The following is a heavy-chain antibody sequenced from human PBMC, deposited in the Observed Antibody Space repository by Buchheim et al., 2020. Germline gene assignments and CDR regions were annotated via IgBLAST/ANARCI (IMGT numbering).Heavy chain of an antibody. J-gene: IGHJ4*02. D-gene: IGHD5-12*01. CDR1: GFTFSSYG. Sequence: QVQLVESGGGVVQPGRSLRLSCAASGFTFSSYGMHWVRQAPGKGLEWVAVIWYDGSNKYYAASVKGRFTISRDNSKNTLYLQMNSLRAEDTAVYYCARDVPQVATTAYYFDYWGQGTL. CDR2: IWYDGSNK. V-gene: IGHV3-33*01. CDR3: ARDVPQVATTAYYFDY.